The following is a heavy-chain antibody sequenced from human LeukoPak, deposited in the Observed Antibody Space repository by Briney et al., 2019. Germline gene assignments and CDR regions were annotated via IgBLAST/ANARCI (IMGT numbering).Heavy chain of an antibody. J-gene: IGHJ4*02. V-gene: IGHV4-59*08. D-gene: IGHD6-13*01. CDR3: AADSSSWYYFDY. Sequence: SETLSLTCTVSGGSISSYYWSWIRKPPGKGMEWIGYIYYSGSTNYNPSLKSRVTISVDTSKNQFSLKLSSVTAADTAVYYCAADSSSWYYFDYWGQGTLVTVSS. CDR2: IYYSGST. CDR1: GGSISSYY.